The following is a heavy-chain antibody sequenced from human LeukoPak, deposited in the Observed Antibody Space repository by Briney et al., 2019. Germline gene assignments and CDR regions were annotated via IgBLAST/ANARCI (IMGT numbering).Heavy chain of an antibody. V-gene: IGHV3-48*02. CDR1: ELTFSSYS. J-gene: IGHJ4*02. CDR2: ISSSSSTI. CDR3: ARGMYSSGCYCFDY. D-gene: IGHD6-19*01. Sequence: GGSLRLSCAASELTFSSYSMNWVRQAPGKGLEWVSYISSSSSTIYYADSVKGRFTISRDNGKNSLYLRMNSLRDEDTAVYYCARGMYSSGCYCFDYWGQGTLVTVSS.